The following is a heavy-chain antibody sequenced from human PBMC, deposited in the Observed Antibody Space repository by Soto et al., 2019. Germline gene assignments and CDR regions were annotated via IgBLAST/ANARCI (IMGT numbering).Heavy chain of an antibody. CDR3: VRGYCTTSTCSGDFQF. V-gene: IGHV1-46*01. CDR1: GYKFTTYF. Sequence: GASVKVSCKASGYKFTTYFIHWVRQAPGQGLEWMGMIHPSGDTGYAQKFRGRVTMTIDTSTTTAYMELRNLTSEDTAVYFSVRGYCTTSTCSGDFQFLGQGTLVTFYS. D-gene: IGHD2-15*01. J-gene: IGHJ1*01. CDR2: IHPSGDT.